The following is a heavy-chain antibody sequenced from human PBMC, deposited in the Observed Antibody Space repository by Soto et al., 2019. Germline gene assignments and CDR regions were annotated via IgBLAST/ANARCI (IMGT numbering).Heavy chain of an antibody. V-gene: IGHV3-72*01. CDR3: AREPLGYCSGGSCYHDAFDI. J-gene: IGHJ3*02. CDR2: TRNKANSYTT. Sequence: GGSLRLSCAASGFTFSDHYMDWVRQAPGKGLEWVGRTRNKANSYTTEYAASVKGRLTISRDDSKNSLYLQMNSLKTEDTAVYYCAREPLGYCSGGSCYHDAFDIWGQGTMVTVSS. CDR1: GFTFSDHY. D-gene: IGHD2-15*01.